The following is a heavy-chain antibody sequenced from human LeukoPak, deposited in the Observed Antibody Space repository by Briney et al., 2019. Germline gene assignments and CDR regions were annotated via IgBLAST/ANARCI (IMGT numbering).Heavy chain of an antibody. CDR3: AKSHYYDSSGYWYFHH. J-gene: IGHJ1*01. V-gene: IGHV3-23*01. D-gene: IGHD3-22*01. Sequence: GGSLRLSCAASGFTFSNYAMSWVRQAPGKGLEWVSATSASGGSTYYADSVKGRFTISRDNSKNTLYLQMDSLRAEDTAVYYCAKSHYYDSSGYWYFHHWGQGTLVTVSS. CDR1: GFTFSNYA. CDR2: TSASGGST.